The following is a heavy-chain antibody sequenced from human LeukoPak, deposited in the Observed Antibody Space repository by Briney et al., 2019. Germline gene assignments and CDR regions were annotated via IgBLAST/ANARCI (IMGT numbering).Heavy chain of an antibody. Sequence: SETLSLTCTVSGGSISSYYWSWIRQPPGKGLEWIGYIYYSGSTNYNPSLKSRVTISVDTSKNQFSLKLSSVTAADTAVYYCARHMGYDILTGYNKEDAFDIWGQGTMVTASS. CDR2: IYYSGST. D-gene: IGHD3-9*01. CDR1: GGSISSYY. J-gene: IGHJ3*02. CDR3: ARHMGYDILTGYNKEDAFDI. V-gene: IGHV4-59*08.